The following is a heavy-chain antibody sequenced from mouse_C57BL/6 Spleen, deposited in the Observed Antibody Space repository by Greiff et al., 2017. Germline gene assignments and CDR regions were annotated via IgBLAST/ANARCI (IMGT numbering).Heavy chain of an antibody. J-gene: IGHJ4*01. CDR2: IYPGNSDT. Sequence: EVQVVESGTVLARPGASVKMSCKTSGYTFTSYWMHWVKQRPGQGLEWIGAIYPGNSDTSYNQKFKGKAKLTAVTSASTAYMELSSLTNEDSAVYYCTRSGTTVVEDYAMDYWGQGTSVTVSS. CDR3: TRSGTTVVEDYAMDY. CDR1: GYTFTSYW. D-gene: IGHD1-1*01. V-gene: IGHV1-5*01.